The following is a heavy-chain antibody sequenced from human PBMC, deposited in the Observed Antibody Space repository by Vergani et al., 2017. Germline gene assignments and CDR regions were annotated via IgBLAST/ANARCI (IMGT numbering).Heavy chain of an antibody. CDR3: ARDLGHGSGTFDY. CDR1: GFTFSSYA. V-gene: IGHV3-30*04. Sequence: QVQLVESGGGVVQPGRSLRLSCAASGFTFSSYAMHWVRQAPGKGLEWVAVISYGGNKKYSADSVKGRFTISRDNSKNTLYLQMNSLRVEDTAVYYCARDLGHGSGTFDYWGQGTLVTVSS. D-gene: IGHD3-10*01. CDR2: ISYGGNKK. J-gene: IGHJ4*02.